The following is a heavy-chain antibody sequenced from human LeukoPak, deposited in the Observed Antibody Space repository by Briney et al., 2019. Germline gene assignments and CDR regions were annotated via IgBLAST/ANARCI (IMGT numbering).Heavy chain of an antibody. V-gene: IGHV3-48*03. CDR1: GFTFSSYE. J-gene: IGHJ6*03. CDR3: ARGISGYDFYYFYYMDV. D-gene: IGHD5-12*01. Sequence: GESLKISCAASGFTFSSYEMNWVRQAPGKGLEWVSYISSIGSAIYYADSVKGRFTISRDNAKNSLYLQMNSLRAEDTAVYYCARGISGYDFYYFYYMDVWGKGTTVTVSS. CDR2: ISSIGSAI.